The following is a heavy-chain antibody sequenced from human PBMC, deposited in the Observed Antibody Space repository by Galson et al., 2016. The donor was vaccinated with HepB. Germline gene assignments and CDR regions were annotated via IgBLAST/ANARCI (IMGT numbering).Heavy chain of an antibody. Sequence: SLRLSCATSGFPFSRYWMTWVRQAPGKGLEWVANIRQDESERHYVDSVKGRFTISRDNAKSTLYLQMNSLRDDDTAVYYCARGLPFHSSGWYFDSWGQGILVTVSS. CDR2: IRQDESER. V-gene: IGHV3-7*01. D-gene: IGHD6-19*01. CDR1: GFPFSRYW. J-gene: IGHJ4*02. CDR3: ARGLPFHSSGWYFDS.